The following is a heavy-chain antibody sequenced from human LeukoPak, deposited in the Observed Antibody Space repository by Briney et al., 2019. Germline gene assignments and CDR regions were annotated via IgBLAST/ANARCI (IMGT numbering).Heavy chain of an antibody. CDR2: IGAYNGNT. J-gene: IGHJ5*02. CDR3: ARANYPYDFWSGYYGGNWFDP. V-gene: IGHV1-18*01. CDR1: GYTFTSYG. D-gene: IGHD3-3*01. Sequence: ASVKVSCKASGYTFTSYGISWVRQAPGQGLEWMGWIGAYNGNTNYAQKLQGRATMTTDTSTSTAYMELRSLRSDDTAVYYCARANYPYDFWSGYYGGNWFDPWGQGTLVTVSS.